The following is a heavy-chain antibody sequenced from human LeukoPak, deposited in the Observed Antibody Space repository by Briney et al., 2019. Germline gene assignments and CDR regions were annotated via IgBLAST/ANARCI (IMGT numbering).Heavy chain of an antibody. Sequence: SSETLSLTCTVSGGSIRSSSYYWGWIRQPPGKGLEWIGSIYYSGSTYYNASLKSRGTISVDTSKNQFSLKLNSVTAADTAVCYCARVGYSSGWSHFDLWGRGTLVTVSS. CDR3: ARVGYSSGWSHFDL. CDR2: IYYSGST. J-gene: IGHJ2*01. CDR1: GGSIRSSSYY. D-gene: IGHD6-19*01. V-gene: IGHV4-39*07.